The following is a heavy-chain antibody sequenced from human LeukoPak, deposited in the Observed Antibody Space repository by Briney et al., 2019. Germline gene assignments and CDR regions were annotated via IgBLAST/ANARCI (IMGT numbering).Heavy chain of an antibody. D-gene: IGHD3-3*01. Sequence: GGSLRLSCAASGFTFSSYTMNWVRQAPGKGRQWVSFISRYSTDIYYAVPMEGRFTISRDNANNSLYLQMNSRRAEDTAVYYCARDFALEPNTIFGVVVSDDSMDVCGQGATVTVSS. CDR3: ARDFALEPNTIFGVVVSDDSMDV. CDR2: ISRYSTDI. J-gene: IGHJ6*02. V-gene: IGHV3-21*01. CDR1: GFTFSSYT.